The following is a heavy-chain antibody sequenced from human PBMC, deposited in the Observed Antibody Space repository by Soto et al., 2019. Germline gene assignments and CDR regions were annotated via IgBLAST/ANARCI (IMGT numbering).Heavy chain of an antibody. CDR3: ARGGYYDNSWGKLSHYGLDV. V-gene: IGHV1-18*01. J-gene: IGHJ6*02. CDR2: ISAYNDYT. Sequence: QVQLVQSAAEVKKPGASVKVSCKASGYTFIRYGITWVRQAPGQGLEWMGWISAYNDYTIYAQKLQGRVTMTTDTATXXXDXXLRGLKSDDTAVYYCARGGYYDNSWGKLSHYGLDVWGQGTSVTVSS. CDR1: GYTFIRYG. D-gene: IGHD3-16*01.